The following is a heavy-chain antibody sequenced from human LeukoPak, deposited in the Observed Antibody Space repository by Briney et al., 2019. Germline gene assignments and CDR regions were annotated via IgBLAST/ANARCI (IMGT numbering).Heavy chain of an antibody. D-gene: IGHD6-13*01. CDR3: ARVIRYSSTYSIRGRAWFDP. CDR1: GGSFSGYY. V-gene: IGHV4-34*01. J-gene: IGHJ5*02. CDR2: INHSGST. Sequence: PSETLSLTCAVYGGSFSGYYWSWIRQPPGKGLEWIGEINHSGSTNYNPSLKSRVTISVDTSKNQFSLKLSSVTAADTAVYYCARVIRYSSTYSIRGRAWFDPWGQGTLVTVSS.